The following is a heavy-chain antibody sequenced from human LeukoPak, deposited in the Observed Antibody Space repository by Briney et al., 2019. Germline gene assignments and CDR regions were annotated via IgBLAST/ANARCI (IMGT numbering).Heavy chain of an antibody. Sequence: GGSLRLSCAASGFTFDDYAMHWVRQAPGKGLEWVSGISWNSGSIGYADSVKGRFTISRDNAKNSLYLQMNSLRAEDTVLYYCHYYDSSGRDDAFDIWGQGTMVTVSS. J-gene: IGHJ3*02. V-gene: IGHV3-9*01. CDR3: HYYDSSGRDDAFDI. CDR1: GFTFDDYA. CDR2: ISWNSGSI. D-gene: IGHD3-22*01.